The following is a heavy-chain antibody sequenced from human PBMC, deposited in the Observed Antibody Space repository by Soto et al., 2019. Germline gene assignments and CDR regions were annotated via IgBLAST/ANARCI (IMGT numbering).Heavy chain of an antibody. Sequence: GASVKVFCKASGYTFTGYYMHWVRQAPGQGLEWMGWINPNSGGTNYAQKFQGWVTMTRDTSISTAYMELSRLRSDDTAVYYCARGGPSSLHYYYYGMDVWGQGTTVTVSS. V-gene: IGHV1-2*04. CDR3: ARGGPSSLHYYYYGMDV. D-gene: IGHD6-13*01. CDR1: GYTFTGYY. CDR2: INPNSGGT. J-gene: IGHJ6*02.